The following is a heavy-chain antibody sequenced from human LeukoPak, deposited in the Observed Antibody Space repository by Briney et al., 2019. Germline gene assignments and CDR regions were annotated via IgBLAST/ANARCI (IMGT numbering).Heavy chain of an antibody. CDR3: EKKLTTGSYRGPSDY. V-gene: IGHV3-23*01. CDR1: GVTFSNFT. CDR2: ISGSGGST. J-gene: IGHJ4*02. D-gene: IGHD3-16*01. Sequence: GGSLRLSCAASGVTFSNFTMRWVRQAPGKGLEWVSSISGSGGSTYYADSVKGRFTISRDNSKNTLDLEMHTLRADDTAIYQCEKKLTTGSYRGPSDYWGQGTLVTVSS.